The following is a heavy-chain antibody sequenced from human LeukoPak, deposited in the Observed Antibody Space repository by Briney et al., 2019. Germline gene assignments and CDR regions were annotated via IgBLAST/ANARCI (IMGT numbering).Heavy chain of an antibody. J-gene: IGHJ3*02. Sequence: GSSVKVSCKASGGTFSSYAISWVRQAPGQGLEWMGGIIPMFGTANYAQKFMGRITLTRNTSTSVACMELTNLRSEDTAVYFCARGRRDVFDIWGQGTTVIVS. CDR2: IIPMFGTA. V-gene: IGHV1-69*05. CDR1: GGTFSSYA. CDR3: ARGRRDVFDI.